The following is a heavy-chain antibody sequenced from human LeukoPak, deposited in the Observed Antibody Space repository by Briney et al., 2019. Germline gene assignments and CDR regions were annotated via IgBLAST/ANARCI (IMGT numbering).Heavy chain of an antibody. CDR1: GYSFTSYW. Sequence: GESLKISCKGSGYSFTSYWIGWVRQMPGKGLEWMGIIYPGDSDTRYSPSFQGQVTISADKSISTAYLQWSSLKASDTAMYYCARQGPDYYYYYYMDVWGKGTTVTVSS. J-gene: IGHJ6*03. CDR3: ARQGPDYYYYYYMDV. V-gene: IGHV5-51*01. CDR2: IYPGDSDT.